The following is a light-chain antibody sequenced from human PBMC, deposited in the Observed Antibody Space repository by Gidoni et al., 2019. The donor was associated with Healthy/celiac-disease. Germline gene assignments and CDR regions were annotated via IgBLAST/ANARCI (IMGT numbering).Light chain of an antibody. Sequence: DIVMTQSPDSLAVSLGERATINCKSSQSVLYSSNNKNYLAWYQQKPGQPPKLLISWASTRESGVPDRFSGSGSGTDFTLTISSLQAEDVAVYYCQQYYSTPRTFGQXTKVEIK. CDR2: WAS. V-gene: IGKV4-1*01. CDR1: QSVLYSSNNKNY. CDR3: QQYYSTPRT. J-gene: IGKJ1*01.